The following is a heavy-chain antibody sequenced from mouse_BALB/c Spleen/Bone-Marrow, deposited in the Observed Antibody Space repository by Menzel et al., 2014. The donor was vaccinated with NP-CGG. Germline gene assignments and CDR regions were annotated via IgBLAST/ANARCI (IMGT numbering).Heavy chain of an antibody. CDR1: GYVFSSYW. Sequence: QVQLQQSGAELVRPGSSVKISCKASGYVFSSYWKNWVKQRPGQGLEWIGQIYPGDGDTNYNGKFKGKATLTADKSSSTAYMQLSSLTSEDSAVYFCARKYGDYWGQGTTLTVSS. V-gene: IGHV1-80*01. CDR2: IYPGDGDT. CDR3: ARKYGDY. J-gene: IGHJ2*01. D-gene: IGHD2-10*02.